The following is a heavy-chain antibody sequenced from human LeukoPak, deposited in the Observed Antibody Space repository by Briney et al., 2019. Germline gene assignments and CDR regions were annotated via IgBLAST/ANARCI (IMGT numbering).Heavy chain of an antibody. CDR1: GYTFTSYG. D-gene: IGHD2-8*01. CDR3: ASVAPNQDYYSYYMDV. CDR2: ISAYNGNT. Sequence: ASVKVSCKASGYTFTSYGISWVRQAPGQGLEWMGWISAYNGNTNYAQKLQGRVTMTTDTSTSTAYMELRSLRSDDTAVYYCASVAPNQDYYSYYMDVWGKGTTVTVSS. V-gene: IGHV1-18*01. J-gene: IGHJ6*03.